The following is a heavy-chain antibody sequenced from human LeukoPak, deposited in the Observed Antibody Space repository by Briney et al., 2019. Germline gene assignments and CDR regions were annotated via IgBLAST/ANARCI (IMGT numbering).Heavy chain of an antibody. J-gene: IGHJ4*02. Sequence: PSETLSLTCSVYGGSFSGYYWSWIRQPPGKGLEWIGEINHSGSTNYNPSLKSRVTISVDTSKNQFSLKLSSVTAADTAVYYCARGYYYDSWSWYAYYFDCWGQGTLVTVSS. CDR1: GGSFSGYY. CDR3: ARGYYYDSWSWYAYYFDC. D-gene: IGHD3-22*01. V-gene: IGHV4-34*01. CDR2: INHSGST.